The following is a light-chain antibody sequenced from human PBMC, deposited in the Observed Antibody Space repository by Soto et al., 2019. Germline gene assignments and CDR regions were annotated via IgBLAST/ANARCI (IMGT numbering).Light chain of an antibody. CDR1: SSDVGGYIY. Sequence: QSVLTQPASVSGSPGQSITISCTGTSSDVGGYIYVSWYQQHPGKAPKVMIYEISNRPSGVSNRFSGSKSGNTASLTISGLQAEDEADYYCSSYTSSSTLVFGGGTKLTVL. V-gene: IGLV2-14*01. CDR2: EIS. J-gene: IGLJ2*01. CDR3: SSYTSSSTLV.